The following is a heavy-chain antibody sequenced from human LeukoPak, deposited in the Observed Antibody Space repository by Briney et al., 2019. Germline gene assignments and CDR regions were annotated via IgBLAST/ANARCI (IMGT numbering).Heavy chain of an antibody. V-gene: IGHV1-8*01. D-gene: IGHD3-10*01. CDR3: ARGPFGSGSFLDY. CDR1: GYIFSSND. J-gene: IGHJ4*02. Sequence: ASVKVSCKASGYIFSSNDISWVRQAAGLGLEWMGWMNPNSGDTGYTQKFQGRVAMTRSTSITTAYMELSSLRSEDTAVYYCARGPFGSGSFLDYWGQGTLVTVSS. CDR2: MNPNSGDT.